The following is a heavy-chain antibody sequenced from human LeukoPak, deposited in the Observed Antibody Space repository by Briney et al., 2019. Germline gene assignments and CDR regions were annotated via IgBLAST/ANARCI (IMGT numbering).Heavy chain of an antibody. D-gene: IGHD2-15*01. J-gene: IGHJ4*02. CDR2: ISAYNGNT. CDR3: AREGYCSGGSCHSGLIDY. V-gene: IGHV1-18*01. Sequence: PGASVKVSFKASGYTFTNYGISWVRPAPGQGLEWMGWISAYNGNTNYAQKLQGRVTVTTDTSTSTAYMELRSLTSDDTAVYYCAREGYCSGGSCHSGLIDYWGQGTLVTVSS. CDR1: GYTFTNYG.